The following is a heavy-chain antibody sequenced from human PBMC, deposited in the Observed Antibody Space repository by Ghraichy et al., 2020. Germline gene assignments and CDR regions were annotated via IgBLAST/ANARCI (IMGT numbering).Heavy chain of an antibody. D-gene: IGHD3-3*01. CDR2: IYPGDDDT. CDR3: ARHDSSDVDFWGAFAFDS. Sequence: AESLNISCKGSGYTFTKYWIAWVRQMPGKGLEFMGIIYPGDDDTRYSPLFQGQVSISADKSINTAYLQWDNLKASDTAMYYCARHDSSDVDFWGAFAFDSWGQGTLVTVSS. V-gene: IGHV5-51*01. J-gene: IGHJ4*02. CDR1: GYTFTKYW.